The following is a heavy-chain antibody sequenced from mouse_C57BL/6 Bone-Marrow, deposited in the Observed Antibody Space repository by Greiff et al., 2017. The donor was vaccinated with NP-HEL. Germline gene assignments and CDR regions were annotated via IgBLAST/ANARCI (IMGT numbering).Heavy chain of an antibody. Sequence: QVHVKQSGAELVKPGASVKMSCKASGYTFTTYPIEWMKQNHGKSLEWIGNFHPYNDDTKYNEKFKGKATLTVEKSSSTVYLELSRLTSDDSAVYYCARTGSSLYWYFDVWGTGTTVTVSS. CDR3: ARTGSSLYWYFDV. J-gene: IGHJ1*03. CDR2: FHPYNDDT. CDR1: GYTFTTYP. D-gene: IGHD1-1*01. V-gene: IGHV1-47*01.